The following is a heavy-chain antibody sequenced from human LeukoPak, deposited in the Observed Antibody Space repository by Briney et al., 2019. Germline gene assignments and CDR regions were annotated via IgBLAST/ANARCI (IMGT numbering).Heavy chain of an antibody. CDR2: ISGSGGST. J-gene: IGHJ6*02. Sequence: GGSLRLSRASSVFTFSSYAMSWVRPAPCTWLDWVSAISGSGGSTYYADSVKGRFTISRDNSNNTLYLQMTSLRAEDTAVYYCAKDLYRPGYYGMDVWGQGTTVTVSS. D-gene: IGHD2-2*02. CDR3: AKDLYRPGYYGMDV. V-gene: IGHV3-23*01. CDR1: VFTFSSYA.